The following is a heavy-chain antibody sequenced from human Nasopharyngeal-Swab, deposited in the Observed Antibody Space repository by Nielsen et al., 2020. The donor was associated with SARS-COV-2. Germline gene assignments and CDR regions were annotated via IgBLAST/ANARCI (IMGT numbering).Heavy chain of an antibody. D-gene: IGHD6-13*01. J-gene: IGHJ6*02. Sequence: ASVKVSCKASGYTFTSYDINWVRQATGQGLEWMGWMNPNSGNTGYAQKFQGRVTMTRNTSISTAYMELSSLRSEDTAVYYCARESGSSWPEQQYYYYYGMDVWGQGTTVTVSS. CDR3: ARESGSSWPEQQYYYYYGMDV. CDR2: MNPNSGNT. V-gene: IGHV1-8*01. CDR1: GYTFTSYD.